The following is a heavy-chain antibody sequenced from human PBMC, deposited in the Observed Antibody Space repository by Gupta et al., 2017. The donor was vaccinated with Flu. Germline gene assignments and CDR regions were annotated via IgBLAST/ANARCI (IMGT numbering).Heavy chain of an antibody. CDR1: GSTFDDYA. J-gene: IGHJ3*01. CDR2: ISWNSGIT. V-gene: IGHV3-9*01. D-gene: IGHD3-22*01. CDR3: ATAVVVADDAFDF. Sequence: EVQLVESGGGLVQPGRSLRLSCEASGSTFDDYAMHWVRQAPGKGLEWVSGISWNSGITGYADAVKGRFTISRDNAKNSLYLQMNSLRTEDTALYYCATAVVVADDAFDFWGQGTMVTVSS.